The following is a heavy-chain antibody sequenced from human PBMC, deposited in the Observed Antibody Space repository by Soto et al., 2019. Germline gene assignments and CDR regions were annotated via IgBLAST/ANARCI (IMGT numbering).Heavy chain of an antibody. CDR3: TKDGELPFYYYCMDV. CDR2: IRSKAYGGTT. J-gene: IGHJ6*02. CDR1: GFTFGDYA. Sequence: GGSLRLSCTASGFTFGDYAMSWFRQAPGKGLEWVGFIRSKAYGGTTEYAASVKGRFTISRDDSKSIAYLQMNSLKTEDTAVYYCTKDGELPFYYYCMDVRGQGTLVTVSS. D-gene: IGHD1-7*01. V-gene: IGHV3-49*03.